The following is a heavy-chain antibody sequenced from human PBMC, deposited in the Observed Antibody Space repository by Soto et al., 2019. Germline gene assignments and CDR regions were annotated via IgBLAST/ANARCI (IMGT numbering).Heavy chain of an antibody. D-gene: IGHD6-19*01. J-gene: IGHJ3*02. V-gene: IGHV2-70*11. Sequence: TLSLTCSVSGGSISSGYWTWIRQPPGKALEWLARIDWDDDKYYSTSLKTRLTISKDTSKNQVVLTMTNMDPVDTATYYCARIDSGYSSGWYGDDAFDICGQGTMVTVSS. CDR2: IDWDDDK. CDR3: ARIDSGYSSGWYGDDAFDI. CDR1: GGSISSGY.